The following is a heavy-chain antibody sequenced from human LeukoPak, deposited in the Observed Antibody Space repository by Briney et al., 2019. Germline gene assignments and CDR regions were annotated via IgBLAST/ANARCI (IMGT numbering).Heavy chain of an antibody. CDR2: INHSGST. V-gene: IGHV4-34*01. CDR1: GGSFSGYY. J-gene: IGHJ4*02. Sequence: PSETLSLTCAVYGGSFSGYYWSWIRQPPGKGLEWIGEINHSGSTNYNPSLKSRVTISVDTSKNQFSLKLSSVTAADTAVYYCARGALGFVDLSPYYFDYWGQGTLVTVSS. CDR3: ARGALGFVDLSPYYFDY. D-gene: IGHD3-10*01.